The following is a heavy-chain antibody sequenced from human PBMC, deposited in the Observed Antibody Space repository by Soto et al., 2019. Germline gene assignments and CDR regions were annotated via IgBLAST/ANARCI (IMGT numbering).Heavy chain of an antibody. Sequence: PSDTLSLTCTVSGRSIRIGSYYWGWIGQPPGKGLEWIGSIYYSGSTYYNPSLKSRVTISVDTSMNQFSLKLSSVTAADTAVYYCARGGDVLLWFGEEFDAFDIWGQGTMVT. J-gene: IGHJ3*02. CDR3: ARGGDVLLWFGEEFDAFDI. D-gene: IGHD3-10*01. CDR2: IYYSGST. CDR1: GRSIRIGSYY. V-gene: IGHV4-39*01.